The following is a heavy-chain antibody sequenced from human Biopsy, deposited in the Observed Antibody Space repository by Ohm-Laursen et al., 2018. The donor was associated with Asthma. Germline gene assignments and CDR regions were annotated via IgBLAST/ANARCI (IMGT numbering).Heavy chain of an antibody. CDR1: GYTFPSSG. V-gene: IGHV1-18*04. CDR3: ARDGPAGAPSDY. CDR2: ISAYNGNT. Sequence: SSVKASCTASGYTFPSSGISWARQAPGQGLEWMGWISAYNGNTNYAQKLQGRVTMTTDTSTSTAYMELRSLRSDDTAVYYCARDGPAGAPSDYWGQGTLVTVSS. D-gene: IGHD1-26*01. J-gene: IGHJ4*02.